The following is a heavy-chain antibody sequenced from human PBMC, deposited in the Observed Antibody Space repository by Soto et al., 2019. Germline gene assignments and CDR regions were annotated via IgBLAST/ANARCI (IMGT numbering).Heavy chain of an antibody. CDR2: IYPGDSDT. CDR3: AIQTSGIAAAGAGYYYYYGIDV. D-gene: IGHD6-13*01. CDR1: GYSFTSYW. J-gene: IGHJ6*02. Sequence: GESLKISCKGSGYSFTSYWIGWVRQMPGKGLEWMGIIYPGDSDTRYSPSFQGQVTISADKSISTAYLQWSSLKASDTAMYYCAIQTSGIAAAGAGYYYYYGIDVWGQGTTVTVSS. V-gene: IGHV5-51*01.